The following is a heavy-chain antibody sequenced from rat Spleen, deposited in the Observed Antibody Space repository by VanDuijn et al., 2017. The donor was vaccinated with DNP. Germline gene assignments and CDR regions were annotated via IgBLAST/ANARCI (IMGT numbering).Heavy chain of an antibody. D-gene: IGHD1-4*01. CDR3: TRTGSYKLGYYFDY. CDR1: GFSLPSNN. CDR2: IWTGGST. J-gene: IGHJ2*01. Sequence: QVQLKESGPGLVQPSQTLSLTCTVSGFSLPSNNVHWVRQPTGKGLEWMGLIWTGGSTDYNSALKSRLSISRDTSKSQVFLKMNSLQTEDTAIYFCTRTGSYKLGYYFDYWGQGVMVTVSS. V-gene: IGHV2-30*01.